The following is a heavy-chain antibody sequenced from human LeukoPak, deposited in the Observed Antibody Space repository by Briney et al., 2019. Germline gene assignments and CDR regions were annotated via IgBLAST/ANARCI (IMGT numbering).Heavy chain of an antibody. D-gene: IGHD6-13*01. V-gene: IGHV4-59*01. CDR2: VYNGGT. CDR1: GDSFSRYS. Sequence: SETLSLTCSVSGDSFSRYSWNWIRQPPGKRLEWIGYVYNGGTNYNPSLKSRVTMSVDTSKKRFSLTLTSVNAADTAVYYCARDTTLDEGSSRYGFDYWGQGTLVTVSS. J-gene: IGHJ4*02. CDR3: ARDTTLDEGSSRYGFDY.